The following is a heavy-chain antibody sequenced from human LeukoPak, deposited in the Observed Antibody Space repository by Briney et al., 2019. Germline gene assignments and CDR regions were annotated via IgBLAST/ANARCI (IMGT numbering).Heavy chain of an antibody. Sequence: SVKVSCKVSGYTLTELSMHWVRQAPGKGLEWMGGFDPEDGETIYAQKFQGRVTMTEDTSTDTAYMELSSLRSEDTAVYYCATGGSNDYYDSSGYPNLFDYWGQGTLVTVSS. CDR1: GYTLTELS. CDR2: FDPEDGET. D-gene: IGHD3-22*01. CDR3: ATGGSNDYYDSSGYPNLFDY. V-gene: IGHV1-24*01. J-gene: IGHJ4*02.